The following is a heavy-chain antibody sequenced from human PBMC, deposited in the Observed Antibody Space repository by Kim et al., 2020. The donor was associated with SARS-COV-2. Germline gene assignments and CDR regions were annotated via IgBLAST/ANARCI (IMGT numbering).Heavy chain of an antibody. CDR1: GYSFTSYW. V-gene: IGHV5-10-1*01. CDR3: ARQGLLMGGSSGWYSNDY. CDR2: IDPSDSYT. J-gene: IGHJ4*02. D-gene: IGHD6-19*01. Sequence: GESLKISCKGSGYSFTSYWISWVRQMPGKGLEWMGRIDPSDSYTNYSPSFQGHVTISADKSISTAYLQWSSLKASDTAMYYCARQGLLMGGSSGWYSNDYWGQGTLVTVSS.